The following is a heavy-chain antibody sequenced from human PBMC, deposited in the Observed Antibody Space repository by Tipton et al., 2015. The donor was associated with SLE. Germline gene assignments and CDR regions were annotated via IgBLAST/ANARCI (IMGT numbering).Heavy chain of an antibody. CDR1: GGSISSSNYY. J-gene: IGHJ5*02. D-gene: IGHD3-10*01. Sequence: TLSLTCTVSGGSISSSNYYWGWIRQSPGKGLEWIGNVFYSGNTYYNPSLKSRVTISVDTSKNQFSLKLSSVTAADTAVYYCAREVPGGWFGELPNWFDPWGQGTLVTVSS. CDR2: VFYSGNT. CDR3: AREVPGGWFGELPNWFDP. V-gene: IGHV4-39*07.